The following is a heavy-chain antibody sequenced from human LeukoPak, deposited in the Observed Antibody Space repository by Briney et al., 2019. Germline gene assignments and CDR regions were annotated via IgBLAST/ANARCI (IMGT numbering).Heavy chain of an antibody. Sequence: PSETLSLTCTVSAAPITSYYWSWIRQPPGKGLEWIGYIYYSGSTNYNPSPKSRVAISVDTSKNQVSLRLSSVTAADTAVYYCARGGSIVGATPHDAFDIWGQGTVVTVS. CDR3: ARGGSIVGATPHDAFDI. CDR1: AAPITSYY. D-gene: IGHD1-26*01. J-gene: IGHJ3*02. V-gene: IGHV4-59*01. CDR2: IYYSGST.